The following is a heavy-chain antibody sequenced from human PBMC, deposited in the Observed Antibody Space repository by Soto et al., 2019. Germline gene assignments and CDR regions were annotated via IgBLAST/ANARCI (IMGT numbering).Heavy chain of an antibody. J-gene: IGHJ3*02. Sequence: PWESLRVSCASSGFNVSINYMSWVRQAPGKGLEWVSVIYSGGSTYYADSVKGRFTISRDNSKNTLYLQMNSLRAEDTAVYYCASWGRAFDIWGQGTMVTGSS. CDR1: GFNVSINY. V-gene: IGHV3-53*01. CDR3: ASWGRAFDI. D-gene: IGHD3-16*01. CDR2: IYSGGST.